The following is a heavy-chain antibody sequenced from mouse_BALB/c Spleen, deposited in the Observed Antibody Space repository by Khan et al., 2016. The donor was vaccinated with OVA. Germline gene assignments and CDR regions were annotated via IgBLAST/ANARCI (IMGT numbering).Heavy chain of an antibody. D-gene: IGHD4-1*01. CDR2: IYPGGDTT. CDR3: ARAGWDVFAY. J-gene: IGHJ3*01. Sequence: QVQLQQSGPELVKPGASVKMSCKAYGYTFTDYVMNWVKQRNGQGLEWIGQIYPGGDTTYYNEKFKGKATLTADRSSSTAYMQLSNLTSEDSAVYFYARAGWDVFAYWGQGTLVTDSA. CDR1: GYTFTDYV. V-gene: IGHV1-77*01.